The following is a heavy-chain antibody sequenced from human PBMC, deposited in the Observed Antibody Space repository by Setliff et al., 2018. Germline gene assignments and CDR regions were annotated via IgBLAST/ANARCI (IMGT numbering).Heavy chain of an antibody. J-gene: IGHJ6*03. Sequence: PSETLSLTCNVSGGSFSTSSDYWGWIRQPPGKGLEWIGSINYSGRNYYNPSLKSRVTIFADTSKNQFSLLLNSVTAADTALYYCARQKYWSGYYGEGYYYYMDVWGNGTTVTVSS. D-gene: IGHD3-3*01. CDR2: INYSGRN. V-gene: IGHV4-39*01. CDR3: ARQKYWSGYYGEGYYYYMDV. CDR1: GGSFSTSSDY.